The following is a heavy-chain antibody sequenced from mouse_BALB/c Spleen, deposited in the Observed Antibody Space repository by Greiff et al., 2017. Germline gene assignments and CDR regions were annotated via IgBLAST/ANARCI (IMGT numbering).Heavy chain of an antibody. CDR1: GYTFTSYT. CDR2: INPSSGYT. CDR3: ARFPAYYGNYWYFDV. J-gene: IGHJ1*01. V-gene: IGHV1-4*01. Sequence: QVQLKESGAELARPGASVKMSCKASGYTFTSYTMHWVKQRPGQGLEWIGYINPSSGYTNYNQKFKDKATLTADKSSSTAYMQLSSLTSEDSAVYYCARFPAYYGNYWYFDVWGAGTTVTVSS. D-gene: IGHD2-10*01.